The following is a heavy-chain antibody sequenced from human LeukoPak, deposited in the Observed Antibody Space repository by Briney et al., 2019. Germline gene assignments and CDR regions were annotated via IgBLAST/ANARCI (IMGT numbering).Heavy chain of an antibody. D-gene: IGHD5-18*01. CDR2: INHSGST. CDR1: GGSFSGYY. CDR3: ARALQLTDAFDI. Sequence: SETLSLTCAVYGGSFSGYYWSWIRQPPGKGLEWIGEINHSGSTNYNPSLKSRVTISVDTSKNQFSLKLSSVTAADTAVYYCARALQLTDAFDIWGQGTMVTVSS. J-gene: IGHJ3*02. V-gene: IGHV4-34*01.